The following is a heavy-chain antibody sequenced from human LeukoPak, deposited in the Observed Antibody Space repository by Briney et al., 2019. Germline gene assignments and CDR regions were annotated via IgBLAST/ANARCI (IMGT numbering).Heavy chain of an antibody. V-gene: IGHV3-23*01. J-gene: IGHJ4*02. CDR2: ISGSGGST. CDR1: GFTFSSYA. D-gene: IGHD2-21*02. CDR3: AKDSDEENDSYVDY. Sequence: PGGSLRLSCAASGFTFSSYAMSWVRQAPGKGLEWVSAISGSGGSTYYADSVKGRFTISRDNSKNTLYLQMNSLRAEDTAVYYCAKDSDEENDSYVDYWGQGTLVTVSS.